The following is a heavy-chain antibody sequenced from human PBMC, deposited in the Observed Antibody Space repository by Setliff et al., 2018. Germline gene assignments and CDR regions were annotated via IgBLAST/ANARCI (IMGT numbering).Heavy chain of an antibody. V-gene: IGHV4-39*07. J-gene: IGHJ4*02. CDR1: GGSISSSSYY. D-gene: IGHD1-1*01. Sequence: SETLSLTCTVSGGSISSSSYYWGWIRQPPGKGLEWIGEINHSGTTNYNPSLKSRLTMSVDTSKNHFSLRVSSVTAADTAVYYCAKGGGRYHSDSWGQGILVTVSS. CDR3: AKGGGRYHSDS. CDR2: INHSGTT.